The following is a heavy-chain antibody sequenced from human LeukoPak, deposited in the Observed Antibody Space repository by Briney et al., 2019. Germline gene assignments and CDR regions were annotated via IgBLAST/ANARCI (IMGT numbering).Heavy chain of an antibody. CDR2: IYTSGST. CDR3: ARDGNYYDSSGYHDY. D-gene: IGHD3-22*01. J-gene: IGHJ4*02. CDR1: GGSISSGGYY. Sequence: PSQTLSLTCAVSGGSISSGGYYWSWIRQPAGKGLEWIGRIYTSGSTNYDPSLKSRVTMSVDTSKNQFSLKLSSVTAADTAVYYCARDGNYYDSSGYHDYWGQGTLVTVSS. V-gene: IGHV4-61*02.